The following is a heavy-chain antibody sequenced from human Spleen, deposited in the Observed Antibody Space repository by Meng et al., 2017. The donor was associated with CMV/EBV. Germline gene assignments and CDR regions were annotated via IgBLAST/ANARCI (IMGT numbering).Heavy chain of an antibody. D-gene: IGHD3-16*01. Sequence: SISSGGYYWSWIRQHPGKGLEWIGYIYYSGSTYYNPSLKSRVTISVDTSKNQFSLKLSSVTAADTAVYYCARDQGSYGGYYYYGMDVWGQGTTVTVSS. CDR2: IYYSGST. CDR3: ARDQGSYGGYYYYGMDV. J-gene: IGHJ6*02. V-gene: IGHV4-31*02. CDR1: SISSGGYY.